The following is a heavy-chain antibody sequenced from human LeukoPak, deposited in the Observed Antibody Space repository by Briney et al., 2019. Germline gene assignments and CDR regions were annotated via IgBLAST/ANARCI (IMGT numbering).Heavy chain of an antibody. V-gene: IGHV1-2*02. Sequence: ASVKVSCKASGYTFTGYYMHWVRQAPGQGLEWMGWINPNSGGTNYAQKFQGRVTMTRDTSISTAYMELSRLRSDDTAVYYCARGLGKYYYGSGSPVVHGMGVWGQGTTVTASS. CDR2: INPNSGGT. CDR1: GYTFTGYY. J-gene: IGHJ6*02. CDR3: ARGLGKYYYGSGSPVVHGMGV. D-gene: IGHD3-10*01.